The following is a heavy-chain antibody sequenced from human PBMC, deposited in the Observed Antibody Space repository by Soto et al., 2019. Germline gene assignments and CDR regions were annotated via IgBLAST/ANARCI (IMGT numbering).Heavy chain of an antibody. CDR3: ATPGGDIVVVPAAPTTYYYYGMDV. Sequence: QVQLVQSGAEVKKPGSSVKVSCKASGGTFSSYAISWVRQAPGQGPEWMGGIIPIFGTANYAQKFQGRVTITADESTSTAYMELSSLRSEDTAVYYCATPGGDIVVVPAAPTTYYYYGMDVWGQGTTVTVSS. CDR1: GGTFSSYA. V-gene: IGHV1-69*01. J-gene: IGHJ6*02. CDR2: IIPIFGTA. D-gene: IGHD2-2*01.